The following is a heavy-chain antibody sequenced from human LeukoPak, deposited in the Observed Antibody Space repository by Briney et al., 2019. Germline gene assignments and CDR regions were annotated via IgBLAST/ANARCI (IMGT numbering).Heavy chain of an antibody. D-gene: IGHD6-13*01. Sequence: SETLSLTCAVYGGSFSGYYWSWIRQPPGKGLEWIGEINHSGSTNYNPSLKSRVTMSVDTSKNQFSLKLSSVTAADTAVYYCARERIIAAAGYYYYYYMDVWGKGTTVTISS. CDR2: INHSGST. CDR3: ARERIIAAAGYYYYYYMDV. CDR1: GGSFSGYY. V-gene: IGHV4-34*01. J-gene: IGHJ6*03.